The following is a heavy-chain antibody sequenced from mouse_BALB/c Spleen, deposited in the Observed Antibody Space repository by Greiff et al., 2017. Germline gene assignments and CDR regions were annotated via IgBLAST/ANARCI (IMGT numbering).Heavy chain of an antibody. D-gene: IGHD2-3*01. V-gene: IGHV7-1*02. CDR1: GFTFSDFY. CDR2: SRNKANDYTT. Sequence: EVMLVESGGGLVQPGGSLRLSCATSGFTFSDFYMEWVRQPPGKRLEWIAASRNKANDYTTEYSASVKGRFIVSRDTSQSILYLQMNALRAEDTAIYYCARDGGDGYYYAMDYWGQGTSVTVSS. J-gene: IGHJ4*01. CDR3: ARDGGDGYYYAMDY.